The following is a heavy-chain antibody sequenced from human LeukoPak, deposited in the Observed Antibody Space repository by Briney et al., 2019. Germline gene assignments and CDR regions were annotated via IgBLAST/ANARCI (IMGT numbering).Heavy chain of an antibody. J-gene: IGHJ6*04. CDR2: INSDGSST. V-gene: IGHV3-74*01. Sequence: GGSLRLSCAASGFTFSSYWMHWVRQAPGKGLVWVSRINSDGSSTSYADSVKGRFTISRDNAKNTLYLQMNSLRAEDTAVYYCAREGYDILTVYSGGYYGMDVGGKGTTVTVS. CDR1: GFTFSSYW. CDR3: AREGYDILTVYSGGYYGMDV. D-gene: IGHD3-9*01.